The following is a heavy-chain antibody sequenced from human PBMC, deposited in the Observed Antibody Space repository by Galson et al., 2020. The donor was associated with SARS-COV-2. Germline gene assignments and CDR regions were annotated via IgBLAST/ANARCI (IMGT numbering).Heavy chain of an antibody. Sequence: GGSLRLSCGASGFTFDGHAMHWVRQAPGKGLEWVSGISWNGDVIAYVESVKGRFTISRDNAKKSLFLQMNNLRVEDTALYYCVKDYVAADVTGGWFDPWGQGTLVTVSS. CDR1: GFTFDGHA. CDR3: VKDYVAADVTGGWFDP. D-gene: IGHD6-13*01. J-gene: IGHJ5*02. V-gene: IGHV3-9*01. CDR2: ISWNGDVI.